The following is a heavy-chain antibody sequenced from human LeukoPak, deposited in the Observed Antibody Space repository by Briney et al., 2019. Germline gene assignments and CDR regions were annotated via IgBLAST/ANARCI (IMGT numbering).Heavy chain of an antibody. CDR1: GYNLTNYY. D-gene: IGHD2-21*01. CDR2: VNPSEGDT. J-gene: IGHJ6*03. Sequence: ASVKVSCKASGYNLTNYYIHWVRQAPGQGLEWMGIVNPSEGDTRYAQKLQGRVTMTTDTSTSTAYMELRSLRSDDTAVYYCARAEGLFYYYYYYMDVWGKGTTVTVSS. CDR3: ARAEGLFYYYYYYMDV. V-gene: IGHV1-46*01.